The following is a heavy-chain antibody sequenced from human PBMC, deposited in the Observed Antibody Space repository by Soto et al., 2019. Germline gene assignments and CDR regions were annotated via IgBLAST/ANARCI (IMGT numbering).Heavy chain of an antibody. CDR3: ARLIAARFYYYYGMDV. CDR1: GGSISSGGYY. V-gene: IGHV4-31*03. J-gene: IGHJ6*02. D-gene: IGHD6-6*01. CDR2: IYYSGST. Sequence: QVQLQESGPGLVKPSQTLSLTCTVSGGSISSGGYYWSWIRQHPGKGLEWIGYIYYSGSTYYNPSLTRRVTISVDTSKNQFSLKLSSVTAADTAVYYCARLIAARFYYYYGMDVWGQGTTVTVSS.